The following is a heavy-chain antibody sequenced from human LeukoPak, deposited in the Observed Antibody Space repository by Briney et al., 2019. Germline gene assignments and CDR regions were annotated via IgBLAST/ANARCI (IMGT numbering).Heavy chain of an antibody. Sequence: GESLRLSCGASGFTFSNYAMSWVRQAPGQGLEWVSTISGSGGSTYYADSVKGRFTISRDNSKNTLYLQMSSLRAEDTAVYYCARGGYSGYDYVDYWGQGTLVTVSS. V-gene: IGHV3-23*01. CDR3: ARGGYSGYDYVDY. J-gene: IGHJ4*02. CDR1: GFTFSNYA. D-gene: IGHD5-12*01. CDR2: ISGSGGST.